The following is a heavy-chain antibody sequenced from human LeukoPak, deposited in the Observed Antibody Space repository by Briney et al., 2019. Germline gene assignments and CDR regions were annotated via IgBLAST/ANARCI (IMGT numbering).Heavy chain of an antibody. CDR2: IKRKTDGGTT. CDR1: GFSFNDAW. V-gene: IGHV3-15*01. CDR3: TTDTRRVVVPK. Sequence: GGSLRLSCAASGFSFNDAWMSWVRQAPGKGLEWVGRIKRKTDGGTTDYAAPVKGRFTILRDDSKTSLYLQMNNLKTEDTAVYYCTTDTRRVVVPKWGQGTLVTVSS. J-gene: IGHJ4*02. D-gene: IGHD2-15*01.